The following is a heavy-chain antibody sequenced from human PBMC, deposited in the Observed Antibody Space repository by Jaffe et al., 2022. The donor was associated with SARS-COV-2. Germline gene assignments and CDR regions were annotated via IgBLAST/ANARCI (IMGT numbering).Heavy chain of an antibody. J-gene: IGHJ6*02. CDR1: GGSISSGDYY. V-gene: IGHV4-30-4*01. D-gene: IGHD1-20*01. CDR3: ASNSPVTRRTHYGMDV. Sequence: QVQLQESGPGLVKPSQTLSLTCTVSGGSISSGDYYWSWIRQPPGKGLEWIGYIYYSGSTYYNPSLKSRVTISVDTSKNQFSLKLSSVTAADTAVYYCASNSPVTRRTHYGMDVWGQGTTVTVSS. CDR2: IYYSGST.